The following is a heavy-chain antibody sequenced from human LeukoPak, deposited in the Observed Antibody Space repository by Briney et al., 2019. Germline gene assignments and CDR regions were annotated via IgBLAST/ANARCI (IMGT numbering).Heavy chain of an antibody. D-gene: IGHD3-22*01. CDR1: GFTFSSYA. J-gene: IGHJ4*02. V-gene: IGHV3-30*04. CDR2: ILYDGTMK. Sequence: GGSLRLSCAASGFTFSSYAMHWVSQAPGKGLEWVAVILYDGTMKYYADSVKGRFTISRDNSQNTLYLQMNILRAEDTAVYYCARDPRGPTGYDSSGRDSFDFWGQGTLVTVSS. CDR3: ARDPRGPTGYDSSGRDSFDF.